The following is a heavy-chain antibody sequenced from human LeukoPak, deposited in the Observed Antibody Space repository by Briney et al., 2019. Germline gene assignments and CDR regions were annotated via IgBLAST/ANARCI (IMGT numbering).Heavy chain of an antibody. CDR3: ARAEGSYDTSLGVPTL. Sequence: GASVKVSCKASGYTFTGYYMHWVRQAPGQGLEWMGWINPNSGGTNYAQKFQGRVTMTRDTSISTAYMELSRLRSDDTAVYYCARAEGSYDTSLGVPTLWGQGTLVTVSS. J-gene: IGHJ4*02. V-gene: IGHV1-2*02. D-gene: IGHD1-26*01. CDR2: INPNSGGT. CDR1: GYTFTGYY.